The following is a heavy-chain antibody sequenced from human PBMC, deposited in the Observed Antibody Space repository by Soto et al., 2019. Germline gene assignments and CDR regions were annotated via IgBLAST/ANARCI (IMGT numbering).Heavy chain of an antibody. J-gene: IGHJ4*02. V-gene: IGHV3-33*01. D-gene: IGHD6-13*01. CDR2: IWYDGSNK. Sequence: GSLRLSCAASGFTFSGYGMHWVRQAPGKGLEWVAVIWYDGSNKYYADSVKGRFTISRDNSKNTLYLQMNSLRAEDTAVYYCARSEYSSSSVDYWGQGTLVTVSS. CDR1: GFTFSGYG. CDR3: ARSEYSSSSVDY.